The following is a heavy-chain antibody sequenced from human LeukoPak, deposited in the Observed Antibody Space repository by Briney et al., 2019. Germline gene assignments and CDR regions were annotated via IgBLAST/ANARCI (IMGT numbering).Heavy chain of an antibody. CDR2: ISSSSSYI. D-gene: IGHD3-3*01. Sequence: ESLRLSCAASGFTFSSYSMNWVRQAPGKGLEWVSSISSSSSYIYYADSVKGRLTISRDNAKNSLYLQMNSLRAEDTAVYYCARVNYDFWSGTRGGAFDIWGQGTMVTVSS. J-gene: IGHJ3*02. CDR3: ARVNYDFWSGTRGGAFDI. CDR1: GFTFSSYS. V-gene: IGHV3-21*01.